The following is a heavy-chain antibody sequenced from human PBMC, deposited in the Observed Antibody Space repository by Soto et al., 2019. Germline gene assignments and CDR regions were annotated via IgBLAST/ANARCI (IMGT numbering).Heavy chain of an antibody. J-gene: IGHJ5*02. CDR1: GYTFTGYY. Sequence: GASVKVSCRASGYTFTGYYMHWVRQAPGQGLEWMGWIDPNSGGTNYAQKFLGRVTMTRDTSISTAYMEVTSLNSDDTAVYYCARDPSGVSAELNWFDPWGEGTLATVAS. V-gene: IGHV1-2*02. CDR2: IDPNSGGT. D-gene: IGHD3-10*01. CDR3: ARDPSGVSAELNWFDP.